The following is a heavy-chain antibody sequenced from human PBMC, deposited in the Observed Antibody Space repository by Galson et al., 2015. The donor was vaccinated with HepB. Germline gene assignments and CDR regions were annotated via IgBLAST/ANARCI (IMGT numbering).Heavy chain of an antibody. J-gene: IGHJ6*02. CDR1: GYTFTSYG. V-gene: IGHV1-18*04. CDR3: ARASSSWYVPSYYYYGMDV. CDR2: ISAYNGNT. Sequence: SVKVSCKASGYTFTSYGISWVRQAPGQGLEWMGWISAYNGNTNYAQKLQGRVTMTTDTSTSTAYMELRSLRSDDTAVYYCARASSSWYVPSYYYYGMDVWGQGTTVTVSS. D-gene: IGHD6-13*01.